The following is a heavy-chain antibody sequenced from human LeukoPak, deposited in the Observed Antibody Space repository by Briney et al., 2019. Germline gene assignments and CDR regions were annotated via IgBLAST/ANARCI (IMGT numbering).Heavy chain of an antibody. CDR1: GFQFSRHW. D-gene: IGHD2-15*01. J-gene: IGHJ3*02. V-gene: IGHV3-74*01. CDR3: AKGYGVVVVAATRDAFDM. Sequence: GALRLSCAASGFQFSRHWIHWVRQIPGKGLVWVSRTKSDGSRSDYADIVKGRFTISRDNAKNTLYLQMNSLRAEDMALYYCAKGYGVVVVAATRDAFDMWGQGTMVTVSS. CDR2: TKSDGSRS.